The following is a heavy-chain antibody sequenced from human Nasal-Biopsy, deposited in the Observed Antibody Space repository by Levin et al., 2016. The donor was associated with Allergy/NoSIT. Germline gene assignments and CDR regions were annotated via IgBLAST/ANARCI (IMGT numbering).Heavy chain of an antibody. CDR2: INWNGVNT. D-gene: IGHD4-17*01. CDR3: ARARGDTVTTAPADY. Sequence: GGSLRLSCVASGFTFYDFGMHWVRQAPGKGLEWVSGINWNGVNTGYVDSVKGRFTISKDNAKNSLYLQMNSLRAEDTAFYYCARARGDTVTTAPADYWGQGTLVTVSS. J-gene: IGHJ4*02. V-gene: IGHV3-20*04. CDR1: GFTFYDFG.